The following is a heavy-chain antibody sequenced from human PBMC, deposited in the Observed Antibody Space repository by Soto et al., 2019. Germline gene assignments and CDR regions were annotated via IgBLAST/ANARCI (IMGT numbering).Heavy chain of an antibody. CDR3: ARDRPSYDYDSTTDY. V-gene: IGHV3-11*06. D-gene: IGHD3-22*01. J-gene: IGHJ4*02. Sequence: PGGSLRLSCGASGFTFSNYDMNWIRQAPGKGLEWVSYISSSSSYTNYADSVKGRFTISRDNAKNSLYLQMNSLRAEDTAVYYCARDRPSYDYDSTTDYWGQGTLVTVSS. CDR1: GFTFSNYD. CDR2: ISSSSSYT.